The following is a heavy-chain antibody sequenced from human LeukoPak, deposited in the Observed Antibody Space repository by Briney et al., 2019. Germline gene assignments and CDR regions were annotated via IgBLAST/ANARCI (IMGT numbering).Heavy chain of an antibody. V-gene: IGHV4-59*08. CDR2: IYYSGST. Sequence: SETLSLTCTVSGGSISNYYWSWIRQPPGKGLEWIGYIYYSGSTKYNPSLKSRVTISVDTSKNQFSLKLSSVTAADTAVYYCARGSRRITKSWFDPWGQGTLVTVSS. J-gene: IGHJ5*02. CDR3: ARGSRRITKSWFDP. CDR1: GGSISNYY. D-gene: IGHD3-10*01.